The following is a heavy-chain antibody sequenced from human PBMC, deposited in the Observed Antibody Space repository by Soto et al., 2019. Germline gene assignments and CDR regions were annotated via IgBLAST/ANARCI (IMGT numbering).Heavy chain of an antibody. V-gene: IGHV4-59*01. Sequence: SETLSLTCTVSGGSISSYYWSWIRQPPGKGLEWIGYIYYSGSTNYNPSLKSRVTISVDTPKNQFSLKLSSVTAADTAVYYCAREGEYQLPMYYDGMDVWGQGTTGTVSS. CDR1: GGSISSYY. CDR2: IYYSGST. J-gene: IGHJ6*02. D-gene: IGHD2-2*01. CDR3: AREGEYQLPMYYDGMDV.